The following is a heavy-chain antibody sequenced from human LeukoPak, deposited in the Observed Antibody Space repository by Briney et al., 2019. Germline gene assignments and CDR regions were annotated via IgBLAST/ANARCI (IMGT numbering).Heavy chain of an antibody. CDR2: IDGDGSGT. CDR1: GFTFSSYW. D-gene: IGHD3-9*01. Sequence: GGSLRLSCAASGFTFSSYWMHWVRQAPGKGLVWVSRIDGDGSGTSYADSVKGRFTISRDNAKNTLYLQMNSLRAEDTAVYYCGSVFDYWGQGTMVTVSS. CDR3: GSVFDY. V-gene: IGHV3-74*01. J-gene: IGHJ3*01.